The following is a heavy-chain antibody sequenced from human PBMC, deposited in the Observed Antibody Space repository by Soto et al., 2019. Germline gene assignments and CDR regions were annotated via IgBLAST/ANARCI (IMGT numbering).Heavy chain of an antibody. CDR2: VYYSGTT. D-gene: IGHD3-22*01. CDR3: ARMSYFYDKWLFDL. CDR1: GASINNNDYY. Sequence: SETLSLTCTVSGASINNNDYYWSWIRQTPGKGLEWIGYVYYSGTTDYIPSLKSRLSMSIDKSQNQFTLKLNSVTAADTATYYCARMSYFYDKWLFDLWGRGTLVTVSS. V-gene: IGHV4-30-4*01. J-gene: IGHJ2*01.